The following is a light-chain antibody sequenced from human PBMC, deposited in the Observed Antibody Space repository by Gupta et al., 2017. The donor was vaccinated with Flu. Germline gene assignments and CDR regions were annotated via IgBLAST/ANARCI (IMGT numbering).Light chain of an antibody. V-gene: IGKV1-17*01. CDR2: AAS. J-gene: IGKJ4*01. CDR1: QGIRSD. Sequence: DIQMSQSLSSLSASVGDRVTITCRASQGIRSDLGWYQQKPGRAPKLLIYAASSLQSGVPSRFSGSGSGTEFTLTISSLQPEDFATYYCRQHNSYPLTFGGGTKVEIK. CDR3: RQHNSYPLT.